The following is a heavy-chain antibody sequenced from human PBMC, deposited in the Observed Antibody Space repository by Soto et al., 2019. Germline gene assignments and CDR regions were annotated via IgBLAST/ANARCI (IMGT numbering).Heavy chain of an antibody. J-gene: IGHJ4*02. D-gene: IGHD6-13*01. V-gene: IGHV4-31*03. Sequence: QVQLQESGPGLVKPSQTLSLTCTVSGGSISSGGYYWSWIRQHPGKGLEWIGYIYYSGSTYYNPSLKSRVTTSVDPSKNRFSLKLSSVTAADTAVYYCARDKEAAGLTDYWGQATLVIVSS. CDR2: IYYSGST. CDR1: GGSISSGGYY. CDR3: ARDKEAAGLTDY.